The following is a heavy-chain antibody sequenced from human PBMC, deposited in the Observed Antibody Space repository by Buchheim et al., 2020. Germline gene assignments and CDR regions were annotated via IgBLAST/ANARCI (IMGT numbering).Heavy chain of an antibody. Sequence: QVQLVQSGAEVKKPGSSVKVSCKAAGGTFSTYAITWVRQAPGQGLEWMASIIPVSGTTDYAQKFQDRLTITADKSTDTAYMELSSLRSEDTAVYYCARAGKSGGVLLNCYYYMDVWGEGTT. CDR2: IIPVSGTT. D-gene: IGHD3-3*01. CDR1: GGTFSTYA. J-gene: IGHJ6*03. V-gene: IGHV1-69*06. CDR3: ARAGKSGGVLLNCYYYMDV.